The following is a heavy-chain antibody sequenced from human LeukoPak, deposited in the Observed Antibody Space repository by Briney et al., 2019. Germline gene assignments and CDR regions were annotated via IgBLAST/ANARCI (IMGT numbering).Heavy chain of an antibody. J-gene: IGHJ5*02. CDR3: ARKAPKKGWFDP. V-gene: IGHV4-4*09. CDR2: THPSGNT. Sequence: SETLSLTCTVSGGSNNSYYWSWIRQPPGKGLEWIGYTHPSGNTSYSPSLKSRVTISIDTSRNQFSLKLSSVTAADTAMYYCARKAPKKGWFDPWGQGTLVTVSS. CDR1: GGSNNSYY.